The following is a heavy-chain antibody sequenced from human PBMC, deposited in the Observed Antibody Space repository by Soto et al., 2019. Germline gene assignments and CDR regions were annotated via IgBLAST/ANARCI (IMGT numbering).Heavy chain of an antibody. CDR3: GKDPNGDYVGAFDI. J-gene: IGHJ3*02. V-gene: IGHV3-23*01. CDR2: ISGSGGRT. D-gene: IGHD4-17*01. CDR1: GFTFSNYA. Sequence: GGSLRLSCAATGFTFSNYAMTWVRQAPGKGLEWVSSISGSGGRTHYADSVKGRFTISRDNSRNTLSLQMDSLRADDTAVYYCGKDPNGDYVGAFDIWGQGTMVTVSS.